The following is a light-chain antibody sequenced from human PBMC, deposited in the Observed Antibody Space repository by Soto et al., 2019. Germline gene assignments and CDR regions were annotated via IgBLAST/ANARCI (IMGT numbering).Light chain of an antibody. Sequence: EIVLTQSPVTRSLSPGERATLSCRASQSVSSSYLAWYQQKPGQAPRLLIYGASSRATGIPDRFSGSGSGTDFTLTISRLEPEDFAVYYCQQYGSSPTWTFGQGTK. V-gene: IGKV3-20*01. J-gene: IGKJ1*01. CDR2: GAS. CDR1: QSVSSSY. CDR3: QQYGSSPTWT.